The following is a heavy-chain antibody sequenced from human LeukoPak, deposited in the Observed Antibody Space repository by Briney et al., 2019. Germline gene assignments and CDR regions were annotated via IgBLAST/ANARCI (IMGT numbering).Heavy chain of an antibody. CDR2: ISGTSSTI. Sequence: PGGSLRLSCVASGFTFRSYSLNWVHQAPGKGLEWISYISGTSSTIYYTDSVKGRFTISRDNGKNSLYLQMNSLEVEDTAMYYCARDGTGGVNYFGAGSYDSWGQGTLVVVSS. J-gene: IGHJ4*02. CDR1: GFTFRSYS. CDR3: ARDGTGGVNYFGAGSYDS. D-gene: IGHD3-10*01. V-gene: IGHV3-48*01.